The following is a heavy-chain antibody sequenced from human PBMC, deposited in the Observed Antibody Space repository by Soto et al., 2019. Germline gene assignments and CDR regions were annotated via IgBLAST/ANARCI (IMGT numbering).Heavy chain of an antibody. D-gene: IGHD6-19*01. CDR3: ARGHYSSGWPIDH. V-gene: IGHV4-59*01. J-gene: IGHJ4*02. Sequence: SETLSLTCTVSGDSFSDYYWNWIRQVPGKGLEWIGFVFHSATTSYNPSLETRVAISDDTSKKQFSLRLTSVSAADTAIYYCARGHYSSGWPIDHWGQGILVTVSS. CDR2: VFHSATT. CDR1: GDSFSDYY.